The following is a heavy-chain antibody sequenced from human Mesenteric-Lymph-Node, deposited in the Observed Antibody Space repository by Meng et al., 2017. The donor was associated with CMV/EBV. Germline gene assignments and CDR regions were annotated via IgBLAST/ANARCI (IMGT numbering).Heavy chain of an antibody. Sequence: GSLRLSCTVSGGSISTYYWSWIRQPPGKGLEWIGNIYYSGSTYYNPSLKSRVTISVDTSKNQFSLKLSSVTAADTAVYYCARDPVLIVVVPAATGVDYWGQGTLVTVSS. J-gene: IGHJ4*02. D-gene: IGHD2-2*01. CDR2: IYYSGST. CDR3: ARDPVLIVVVPAATGVDY. CDR1: GGSISTYY. V-gene: IGHV4-59*12.